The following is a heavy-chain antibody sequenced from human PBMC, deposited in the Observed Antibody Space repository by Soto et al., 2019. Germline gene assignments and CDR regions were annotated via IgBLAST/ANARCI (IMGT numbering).Heavy chain of an antibody. CDR3: AKDRGSGWYTFGY. J-gene: IGHJ4*02. CDR2: ISASGGTT. V-gene: IGHV3-23*01. D-gene: IGHD6-19*01. CDR1: GFTFSSNA. Sequence: WGSLRLSCAASGFTFSSNAMSWVRQAPGKGLEWVSGISASGGTTYYADSVKGRFTISRDNSKNTLYLQVNSLRAEDTAVYFCAKDRGSGWYTFGYWGQGTLVTVSS.